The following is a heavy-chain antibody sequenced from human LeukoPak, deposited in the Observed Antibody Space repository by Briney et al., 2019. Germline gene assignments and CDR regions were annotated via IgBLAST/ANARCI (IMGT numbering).Heavy chain of an antibody. CDR2: VSGRTGVV. CDR1: GFTFTDYG. J-gene: IGHJ4*02. D-gene: IGHD3-22*01. Sequence: PGGSLRLSCATSGFTFTDYGMNWVRQAPGKGLEWVSFVSGRTGVVHYADSVKGRFTISRDNAKNSLYLQMNSLSAEDTAVYYCAKEIDTSGYSPFDYWGQGTLVTVSS. CDR3: AKEIDTSGYSPFDY. V-gene: IGHV3-48*01.